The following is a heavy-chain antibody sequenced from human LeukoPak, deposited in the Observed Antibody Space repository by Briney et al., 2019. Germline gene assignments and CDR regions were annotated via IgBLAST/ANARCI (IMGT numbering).Heavy chain of an antibody. D-gene: IGHD3-9*01. V-gene: IGHV4-34*01. CDR3: AYYDILTGPRPFDY. Sequence: SETLSLTCAVYGGSFSGYYWSWIRQPPGKGLEWIGEINHSGSTNYNPSLKSRVTISVDTSKNQFSLKLSSVTAADTAVYYCAYYDILTGPRPFDYWGQGTLVTVSS. J-gene: IGHJ4*02. CDR1: GGSFSGYY. CDR2: INHSGST.